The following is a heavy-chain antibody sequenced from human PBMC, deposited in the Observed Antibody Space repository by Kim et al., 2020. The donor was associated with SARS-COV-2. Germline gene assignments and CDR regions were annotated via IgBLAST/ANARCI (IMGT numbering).Heavy chain of an antibody. J-gene: IGHJ3*02. Sequence: KGRFTISRDNSKNTLYLQMNSLGAEDTAVYYCARGTYYYDSSGYSNDAFDIWGQGTMVTVSS. D-gene: IGHD3-22*01. V-gene: IGHV3-66*01. CDR3: ARGTYYYDSSGYSNDAFDI.